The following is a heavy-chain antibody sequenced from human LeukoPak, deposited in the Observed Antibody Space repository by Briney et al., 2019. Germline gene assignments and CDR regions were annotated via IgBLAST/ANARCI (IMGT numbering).Heavy chain of an antibody. V-gene: IGHV3-7*01. J-gene: IGHJ4*02. CDR2: IKQDGIEK. Sequence: GGSLSLSCAASGFTLSTFWMGWVRQTPGKGLEWVANIKQDGIEKYYVESVRGRFTISRDNAKNSLFLQMNSLRAEDTAVYYCARDRFYGDYAGVADYWGQGTLVTVSS. CDR3: ARDRFYGDYAGVADY. CDR1: GFTLSTFW. D-gene: IGHD4-17*01.